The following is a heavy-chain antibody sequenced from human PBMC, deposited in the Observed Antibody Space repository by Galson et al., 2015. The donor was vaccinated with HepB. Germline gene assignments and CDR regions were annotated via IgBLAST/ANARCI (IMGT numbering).Heavy chain of an antibody. CDR1: GFTFDDYG. D-gene: IGHD6-19*01. CDR2: INWNGGST. V-gene: IGHV3-20*04. Sequence: SLRLSCAASGFTFDDYGMSWVRQAPGKGLEWVSGINWNGGSTGYADSVKGRFTISRDNAKNSLYLQMNSLRAEDTALYYCARDSVPLAVAGVWFDPWGQGTLVTVSP. J-gene: IGHJ5*02. CDR3: ARDSVPLAVAGVWFDP.